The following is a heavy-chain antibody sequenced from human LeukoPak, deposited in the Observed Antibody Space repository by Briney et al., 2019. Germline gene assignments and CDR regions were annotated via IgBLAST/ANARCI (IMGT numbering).Heavy chain of an antibody. J-gene: IGHJ3*02. CDR3: AREAAVAGSGDAFDI. CDR2: INPSGGST. V-gene: IGHV1-46*01. D-gene: IGHD6-19*01. CDR1: GYTFTSYK. Sequence: ASVKVSCKASGYTFTSYKMHWVRQTPGQGLEWMGIINPSGGSTSYAQKFQGRVTMTRDMSTSTVYMELSSLRSEDTAVYYCAREAAVAGSGDAFDIWGQGTMVTVSS.